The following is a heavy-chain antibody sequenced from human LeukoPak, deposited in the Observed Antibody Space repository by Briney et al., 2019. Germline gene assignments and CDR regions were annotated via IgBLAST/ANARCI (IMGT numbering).Heavy chain of an antibody. CDR3: EDGIRYLRRDYYYDMDV. J-gene: IGHJ6*02. Sequence: GSLRDSCAAPAFPLSSYRIHWGPQTPQRGLVWGPRTTSDESSTTSADSVKGRFTISRDNAKNTLYPQMDSLRAEDTVFFQAEDGIRYLRRDYYYDMDVWGQGTTVTVSS. V-gene: IGHV3-74*01. CDR1: AFPLSSYR. D-gene: IGHD3-9*01. CDR2: TTSDESST.